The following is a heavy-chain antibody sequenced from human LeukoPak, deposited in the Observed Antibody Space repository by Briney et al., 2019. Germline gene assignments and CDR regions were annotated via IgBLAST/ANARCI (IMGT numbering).Heavy chain of an antibody. CDR3: AAIPTMVRGAFDY. J-gene: IGHJ4*02. Sequence: AGESLKISCMTTGYSFTSYWIGWVRQMPGKGPEWMGIIYPGDSDTRYSPSFQGQVTISADKSISTAYLQWSSLKASDTAMYYCAAIPTMVRGAFDYWGQGTLVTVSS. CDR1: GYSFTSYW. CDR2: IYPGDSDT. D-gene: IGHD3-10*01. V-gene: IGHV5-51*01.